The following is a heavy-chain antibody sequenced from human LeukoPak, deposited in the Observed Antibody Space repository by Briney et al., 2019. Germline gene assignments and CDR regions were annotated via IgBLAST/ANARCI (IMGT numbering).Heavy chain of an antibody. D-gene: IGHD7-27*01. J-gene: IGHJ4*02. CDR2: IIPIFGIA. CDR3: AREVSGDPGGY. CDR1: GGTFSSYA. V-gene: IGHV1-69*13. Sequence: ASVKVSCKASGGTFSSYAISWVRQAPGQGLEWMGGIIPIFGIANYAQKFQGRVTITADESTSTAYMELSSLRSEDTAVYYCAREVSGDPGGYWGQGTLVTVSS.